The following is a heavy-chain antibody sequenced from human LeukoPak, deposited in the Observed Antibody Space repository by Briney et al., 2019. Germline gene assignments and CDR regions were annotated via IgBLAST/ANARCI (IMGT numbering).Heavy chain of an antibody. CDR1: GLTLISYS. J-gene: IGHJ4*02. D-gene: IGHD5-18*01. CDR3: AKSNTAMVTPSLNYFDY. CDR2: FISSSGTI. V-gene: IGHV3-48*02. Sequence: GGSLRLSFEASGLTLISYSMTWFPKAPGKGLEWVPYFISSSGTIYYADSVKGRFTISRDNAKNSLYLQMNSLRDEDTAVYYCAKSNTAMVTPSLNYFDYWGQGTLVTVSS.